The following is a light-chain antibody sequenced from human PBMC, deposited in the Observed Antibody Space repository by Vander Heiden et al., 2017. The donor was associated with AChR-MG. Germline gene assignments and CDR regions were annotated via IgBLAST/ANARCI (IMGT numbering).Light chain of an antibody. J-gene: IGLJ3*02. Sequence: SFVLPPPPSLSVSPGETAILPCGDNQIGSNSVHWYQQKTGQAPVLVIYYDNDRPSGIPERFSGSNSGDTATLTITRVEAGDEADYYCQVWDTSADRPVFGGGTKLTVL. V-gene: IGLV3-21*01. CDR2: YDN. CDR3: QVWDTSADRPV. CDR1: QIGSNS.